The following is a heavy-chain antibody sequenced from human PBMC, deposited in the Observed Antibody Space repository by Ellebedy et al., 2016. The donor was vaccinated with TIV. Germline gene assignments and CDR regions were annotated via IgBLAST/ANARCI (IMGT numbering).Heavy chain of an antibody. CDR2: ISAGGDNT. J-gene: IGHJ4*02. CDR1: GFTFSNFA. CDR3: AKGSSSGFNYDRVGFQY. Sequence: GESLKISCAASGFTFSNFAMHWVRQAPGKGLEWLSVISAGGDNTYNADSVKGRFTITRDNSKNTLFLQKNRLRTEEPAVYYCAKGSSSGFNYDRVGFQYWGQGTLVTVSS. V-gene: IGHV3-23*01. D-gene: IGHD3-22*01.